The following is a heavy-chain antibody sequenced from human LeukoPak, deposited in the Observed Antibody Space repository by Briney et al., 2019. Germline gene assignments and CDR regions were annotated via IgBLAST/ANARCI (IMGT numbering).Heavy chain of an antibody. CDR3: ARARTGGYSSGSTRRGRFDP. CDR2: INHSGST. J-gene: IGHJ5*02. CDR1: GGSFSGYY. V-gene: IGHV4-34*01. Sequence: SETLSLTCAVYGGSFSGYYWSWIRQPPGKGLEWIGEINHSGSTNYNPSLKSRVTISVDTSKNQFSLKLSSVTAADTAVYYCARARTGGYSSGSTRRGRFDPWGQGTLVTVSS. D-gene: IGHD6-19*01.